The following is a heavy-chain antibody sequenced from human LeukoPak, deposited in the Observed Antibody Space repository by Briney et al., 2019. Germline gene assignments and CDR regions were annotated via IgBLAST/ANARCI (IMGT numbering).Heavy chain of an antibody. Sequence: SETLSLTCTVSGDSIRSYYWSWLRQPPGKGLEWIAYIHHSGSANYNPALKGRVTISIDTSKNQFSLKLRSLTAADTAVYYCASVGTEEYYFDYWGQGTQVSVSS. D-gene: IGHD2/OR15-2a*01. J-gene: IGHJ4*02. CDR1: GDSIRSYY. CDR2: IHHSGSA. CDR3: ASVGTEEYYFDY. V-gene: IGHV4-59*01.